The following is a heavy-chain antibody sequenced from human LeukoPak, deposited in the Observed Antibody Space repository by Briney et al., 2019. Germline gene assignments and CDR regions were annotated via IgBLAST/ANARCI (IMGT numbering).Heavy chain of an antibody. CDR2: IHSIGGT. CDR3: ARGHDYYYSGRQSWFDP. Sequence: SETLSLTCTVSGGSISDYYWTWIRQPPEKGLEWIGYIHSIGGTNYNPSLKSRVTISVDTSKNQFSLKLSSVTAADTAFYYCARGHDYYYSGRQSWFDPWGQGTLVTVSS. D-gene: IGHD3-10*01. V-gene: IGHV4-59*01. J-gene: IGHJ5*02. CDR1: GGSISDYY.